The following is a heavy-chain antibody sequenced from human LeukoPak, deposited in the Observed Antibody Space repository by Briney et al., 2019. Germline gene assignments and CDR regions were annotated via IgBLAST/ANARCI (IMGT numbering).Heavy chain of an antibody. Sequence: AGGSLRLSCAASGFTFSSYAMSWVRQAPGKGLEWVSAISGSGGSTYYADSVKGRFTTSRDNSKNTLYLQMNSLRAEDTAVYYCAKVREQQLDFYFDYWGQGTLVTVSS. CDR2: ISGSGGST. V-gene: IGHV3-23*01. J-gene: IGHJ4*02. CDR1: GFTFSSYA. D-gene: IGHD6-13*01. CDR3: AKVREQQLDFYFDY.